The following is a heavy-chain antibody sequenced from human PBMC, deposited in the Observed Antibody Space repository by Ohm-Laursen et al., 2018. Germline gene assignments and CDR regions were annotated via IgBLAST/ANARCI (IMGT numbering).Heavy chain of an antibody. CDR1: GFTFSSYA. D-gene: IGHD4-17*01. CDR2: ISGNGGST. CDR3: AAHGDYVGNWFDP. V-gene: IGHV3-23*01. J-gene: IGHJ5*02. Sequence: SLRLSCAASGFTFSSYAMSWVRQAPGKGLEWVSVISGNGGSTYYADSVKGRFTISRDNSKNTLYLQMSSLRAEDTAVYYCAAHGDYVGNWFDPWGQGTLVTVSS.